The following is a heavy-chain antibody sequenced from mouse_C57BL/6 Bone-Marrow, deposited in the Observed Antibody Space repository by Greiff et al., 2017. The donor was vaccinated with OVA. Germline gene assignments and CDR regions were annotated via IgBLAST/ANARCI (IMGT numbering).Heavy chain of an antibody. CDR3: AFYYGSSYRYFDV. Sequence: VQLQQSGPELVKPGASVKISCKASGYSFTDYNMNWVKQSNGKSLEWIGVINPNYGTTSYNQKFKGKATLTVDQSSSTSYMQLNSLTSEDSAVYYCAFYYGSSYRYFDVWGTGNTVTVSS. CDR2: INPNYGTT. D-gene: IGHD1-1*01. J-gene: IGHJ1*03. V-gene: IGHV1-39*01. CDR1: GYSFTDYN.